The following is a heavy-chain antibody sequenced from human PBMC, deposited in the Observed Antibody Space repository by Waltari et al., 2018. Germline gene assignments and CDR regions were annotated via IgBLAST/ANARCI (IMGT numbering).Heavy chain of an antibody. CDR3: ASPSSSWSRPTQFDY. CDR2: IIPIFGTA. Sequence: QVQLVQSGAEVKKPGSSVKVSCKASGGTFSSYAISWVRQAPGQGLEWMGGIIPIFGTANYAQKFQGRLTITADESTSTAYMELSSLRSEDTAVYYCASPSSSWSRPTQFDYWGQGTLVTVSS. D-gene: IGHD6-13*01. CDR1: GGTFSSYA. J-gene: IGHJ4*02. V-gene: IGHV1-69*01.